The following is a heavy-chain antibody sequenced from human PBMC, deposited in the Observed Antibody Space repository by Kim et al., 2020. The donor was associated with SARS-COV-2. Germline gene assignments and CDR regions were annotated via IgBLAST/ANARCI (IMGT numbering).Heavy chain of an antibody. D-gene: IGHD3-3*01. J-gene: IGHJ4*02. V-gene: IGHV1-69*01. Sequence: KFQGRVTITADESTSTAYMELSSLRSEDTAVYYCARAAYGYDFWSGYYSYWGQGTLVTVSS. CDR3: ARAAYGYDFWSGYYSY.